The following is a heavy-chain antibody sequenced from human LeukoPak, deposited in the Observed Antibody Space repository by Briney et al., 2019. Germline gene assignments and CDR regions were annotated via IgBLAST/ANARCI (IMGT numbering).Heavy chain of an antibody. CDR1: GGSISSYY. V-gene: IGHV4-59*08. D-gene: IGHD5-18*01. CDR3: ARRGYSYAHDY. CDR2: IYYSGST. J-gene: IGHJ4*02. Sequence: PSETLSLTCTVSGGSISSYYWSWLRQPPGKGLEWIGYIYYSGSTNYNPSLKSRVTISVDTSKNQFSLKLSSVTAADTAVYYCARRGYSYAHDYWGQGTLVTVSS.